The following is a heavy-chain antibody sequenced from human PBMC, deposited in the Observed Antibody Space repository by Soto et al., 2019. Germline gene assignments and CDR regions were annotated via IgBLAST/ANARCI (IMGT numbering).Heavy chain of an antibody. CDR1: GYTFTSYA. CDR2: INAGNGNT. Sequence: ASVKVSCKASGYTFTSYAMHWVRQAPGQRLEWMGWINAGNGNTKYSQKFQGRVTITRDTSASTAYMELSSLRSEDTAVYYCARDIPPLGGYRSFYYYYYGMDVWGQGTTVTVSS. D-gene: IGHD2-21*02. V-gene: IGHV1-3*01. J-gene: IGHJ6*02. CDR3: ARDIPPLGGYRSFYYYYYGMDV.